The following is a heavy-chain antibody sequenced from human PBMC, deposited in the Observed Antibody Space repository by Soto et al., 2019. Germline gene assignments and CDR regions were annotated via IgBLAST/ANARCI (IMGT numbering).Heavy chain of an antibody. CDR2: INGRSNYV. D-gene: IGHD1-26*01. J-gene: IGHJ4*02. Sequence: EVQVVESGGGLVKPGGSLRLSCVFSGFTFSTYTMNWVRQAPGKGLEWVSSINGRSNYVYYADSVKGRFTISGDNAKNSLYLQMNRLRAEDTAIYYCAREDGVVGSSSAFDHWGLGTLVTVSS. CDR1: GFTFSTYT. V-gene: IGHV3-21*01. CDR3: AREDGVVGSSSAFDH.